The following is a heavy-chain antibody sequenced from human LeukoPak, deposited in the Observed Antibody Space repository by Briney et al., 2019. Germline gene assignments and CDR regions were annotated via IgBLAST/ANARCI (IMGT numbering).Heavy chain of an antibody. CDR2: IYSPGST. J-gene: IGHJ4*02. CDR1: GGSISSYY. CDR3: ARRRDILTGYAMEI. V-gene: IGHV4-4*09. D-gene: IGHD3-9*01. Sequence: SETLSLTCTVSGGSISSYYWSWIRQSPGKGLEWLGYIYSPGSTSYNPSLRGRVTISLDTSKKQFSLKLRSVAATDTAIYYCARRRDILTGYAMEIWGQGTLVTVSS.